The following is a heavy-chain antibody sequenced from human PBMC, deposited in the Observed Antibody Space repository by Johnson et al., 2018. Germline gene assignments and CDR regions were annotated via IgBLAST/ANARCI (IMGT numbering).Heavy chain of an antibody. J-gene: IGHJ6*03. Sequence: QVQLLESGGGVVQPGRSLRLSCAASGFTFSSYAMHWVRQAPGKGLEWVAVISYDGSNKYYADSVKGRFTISRDNSKNTLYLQMNSLRAEDTAVYYCARDGGATAYYYYYYMDVWGKGTTVTVSS. CDR2: ISYDGSNK. D-gene: IGHD5-24*01. CDR1: GFTFSSYA. CDR3: ARDGGATAYYYYYYMDV. V-gene: IGHV3-30-3*01.